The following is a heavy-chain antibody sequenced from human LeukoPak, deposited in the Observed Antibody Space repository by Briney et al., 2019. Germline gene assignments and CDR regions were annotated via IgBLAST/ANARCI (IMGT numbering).Heavy chain of an antibody. V-gene: IGHV3-53*01. CDR1: GFTVSRNY. J-gene: IGHJ3*02. Sequence: GGSLRLSCAASGFTVSRNYMSWVRQAPGKGLEWVAVIYRGGSTYYADSVKGRFTISRDNSKNTLCLQMNSLRVEDTAVYYCARDRPDAFDIWGQGAMVTVSS. CDR2: IYRGGST. CDR3: ARDRPDAFDI.